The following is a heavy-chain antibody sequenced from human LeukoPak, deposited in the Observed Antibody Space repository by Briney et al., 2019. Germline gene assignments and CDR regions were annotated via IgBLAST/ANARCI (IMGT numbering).Heavy chain of an antibody. Sequence: ASVKVSCKASGGTFSSYAISWVRQAPGQGLEWMGRIIPILGIANYAQKLQGRVTMTTDTSTSTAYMELRSLRSDDTAVYYCARVRGAFDIWGQGTMVTVSS. CDR2: IIPILGIA. CDR1: GGTFSSYA. J-gene: IGHJ3*02. CDR3: ARVRGAFDI. V-gene: IGHV1-69*04.